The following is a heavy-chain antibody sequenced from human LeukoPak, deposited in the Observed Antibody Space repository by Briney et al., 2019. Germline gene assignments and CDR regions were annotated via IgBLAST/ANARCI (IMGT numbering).Heavy chain of an antibody. CDR1: GYTFTSYG. CDR3: ARDSGLSGGSWPLDY. V-gene: IGHV1-18*01. J-gene: IGHJ4*02. Sequence: ASVKVSCKASGYTFTSYGISWVRQAPGQGLEWMGWISAYNGNTNYAQKLQGRVTMTTDTSTSTAYMELRSLRSDDAAVYYCARDSGLSGGSWPLDYWGQGTLVTVSS. D-gene: IGHD2-15*01. CDR2: ISAYNGNT.